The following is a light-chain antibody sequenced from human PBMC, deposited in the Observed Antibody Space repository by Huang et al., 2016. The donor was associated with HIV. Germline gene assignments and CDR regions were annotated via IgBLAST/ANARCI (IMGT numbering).Light chain of an antibody. V-gene: IGKV4-1*01. CDR1: QSVYSSSTSKDY. CDR2: WAS. Sequence: DIITTQSPDSLAVSLGERATLNCRSSQSVYSSSTSKDYMAWFQQKPGQPPRLLLFWASTREAGVPDRFSGSGSGTHFTLTIANLEAEDAAIYYCQQYYSSPQTFGQGTRVEVK. CDR3: QQYYSSPQT. J-gene: IGKJ1*01.